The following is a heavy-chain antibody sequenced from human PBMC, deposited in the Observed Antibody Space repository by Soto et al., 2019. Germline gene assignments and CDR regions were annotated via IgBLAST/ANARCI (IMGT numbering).Heavy chain of an antibody. D-gene: IGHD2-2*01. V-gene: IGHV1-18*01. CDR3: ARVRISTNHYYYYGMDV. CDR2: ISAYNGNT. J-gene: IGHJ6*02. Sequence: QVQLVQSGAEVKKPGASVKVSCKASGYTFTSYGISWVRQAPGQGLEWMGWISAYNGNTNYAQKLQGRVTMTTDTSTSTAYMELRSLRSDDTAVYYCARVRISTNHYYYYGMDVWGQGTTVTVSS. CDR1: GYTFTSYG.